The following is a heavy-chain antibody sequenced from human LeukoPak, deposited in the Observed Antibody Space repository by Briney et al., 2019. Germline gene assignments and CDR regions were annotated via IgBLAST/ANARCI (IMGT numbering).Heavy chain of an antibody. Sequence: GGSLRLSCAPSGFTLSTYSINGVREAPEKRLEWGSSISSISSYIYYAESVKGRFNISRDNAKNSLYLQMNSLRVEDTAVYYRARARAGIQAGFDYGRRGTLVSVSS. D-gene: IGHD6-19*01. V-gene: IGHV3-21*01. J-gene: IGHJ4*02. CDR1: GFTLSTYS. CDR3: ARARAGIQAGFDY. CDR2: ISSISSYI.